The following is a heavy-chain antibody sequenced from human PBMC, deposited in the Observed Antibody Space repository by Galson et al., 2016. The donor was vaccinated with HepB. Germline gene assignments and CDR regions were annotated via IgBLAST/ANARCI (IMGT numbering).Heavy chain of an antibody. J-gene: IGHJ3*01. CDR1: GFTFTTYA. V-gene: IGHV3-23*01. Sequence: SLRLSCAASGFTFTTYAMSWVRQAPGKGLEWDSGISDSGPSTYYADSVKGRFTISRDNSKNTLYLQMNSLRAEDTAVYYCAKMSSSSAYYSDAFDLWGQGTMVTVSS. D-gene: IGHD3-22*01. CDR3: AKMSSSSAYYSDAFDL. CDR2: ISDSGPST.